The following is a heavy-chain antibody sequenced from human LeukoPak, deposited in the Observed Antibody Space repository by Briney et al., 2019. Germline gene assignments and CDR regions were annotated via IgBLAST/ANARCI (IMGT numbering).Heavy chain of an antibody. CDR1: GGSISSYY. Sequence: SETLSLTCTVSGGSISSYYWSWIRQPPGKGLEWIGYIYYSGSTNYNPSLKSRVTISVDASKNQFSLKLSSVTAADTAVYYCARRRGYSLDYWGQGTLVTVSS. D-gene: IGHD5-18*01. J-gene: IGHJ4*02. CDR2: IYYSGST. V-gene: IGHV4-59*01. CDR3: ARRRGYSLDY.